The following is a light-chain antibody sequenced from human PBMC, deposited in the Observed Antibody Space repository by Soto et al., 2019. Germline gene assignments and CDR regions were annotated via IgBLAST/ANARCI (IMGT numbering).Light chain of an antibody. CDR2: GAS. V-gene: IGKV3-15*01. CDR1: QSVSSN. J-gene: IGKJ1*01. CDR3: QQYNNWPQT. Sequence: IVMTQSTATLSVSPGERATLSCRASQSVSSNFAWYQQKPGQAPRLLIYGASTRATGIPARFSGSGSGTEFTLTISSLQSEDFAVYYCQQYNNWPQTFGQGTKVASK.